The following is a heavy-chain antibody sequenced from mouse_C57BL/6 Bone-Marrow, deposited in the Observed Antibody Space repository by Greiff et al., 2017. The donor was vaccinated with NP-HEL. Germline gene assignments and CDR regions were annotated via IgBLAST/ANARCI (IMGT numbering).Heavy chain of an antibody. D-gene: IGHD2-2*01. J-gene: IGHJ3*01. Sequence: QVQLQQSGAELVRPGTSVKVSCKASGYAFTNYLIEWVKQRPGQGLEWIGVINPGSGGTNYNEKFKGKATLTADKSSSTAYMQLSSLTSEDSAVYFCARGGYGRFAYWGQGTLVTVSA. CDR1: GYAFTNYL. CDR2: INPGSGGT. CDR3: ARGGYGRFAY. V-gene: IGHV1-54*01.